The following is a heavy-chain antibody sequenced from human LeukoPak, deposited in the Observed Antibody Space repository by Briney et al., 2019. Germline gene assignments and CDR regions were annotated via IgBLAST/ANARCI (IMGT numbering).Heavy chain of an antibody. J-gene: IGHJ6*02. D-gene: IGHD2-2*02. CDR3: ASLKGGYCSSTSCYIYYYYGMDV. CDR2: IYYSGTT. CDR1: GGSVSSGSYY. V-gene: IGHV4-61*01. Sequence: SETLSLTCTVSGGSVSSGSYYWSWIRQPPGKGLEWIGYIYYSGTTNYNPSLKSRVTISVDTSKNQFSLKLSSVTAADTAVYYCASLKGGYCSSTSCYIYYYYGMDVWGQGTTVTVSS.